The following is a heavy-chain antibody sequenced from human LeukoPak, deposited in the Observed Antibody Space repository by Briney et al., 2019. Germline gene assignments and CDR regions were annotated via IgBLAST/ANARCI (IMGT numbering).Heavy chain of an antibody. CDR1: GFTFSSYG. J-gene: IGHJ6*03. D-gene: IGHD2-2*01. CDR2: IWYDGSNK. CDR3: ARDYGVPAASSYYYYMDV. V-gene: IGHV3-33*01. Sequence: HSGGSLRLSCAASGFTFSSYGMHWVRQAPGKGLEWVAVIWYDGSNKYYADSVKGRFTISRDNSKNTLYLQMNSLRAEDTAVYYCARDYGVPAASSYYYYMDVWGKGTTVTVSS.